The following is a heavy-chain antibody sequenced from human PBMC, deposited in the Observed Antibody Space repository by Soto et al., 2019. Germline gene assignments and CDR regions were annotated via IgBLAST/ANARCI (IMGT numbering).Heavy chain of an antibody. CDR2: INYSGST. Sequence: SETLSLTCAVYGGSFSGYYWSWIRQPPGKGLEWIGNINYSGSTNYNPSLKSRVTISVDTSKNQFSLKLSSVTAADTAMYYCSRPIDGSHDYWGQGTQVTVSS. V-gene: IGHV4-34*01. D-gene: IGHD1-26*01. CDR3: SRPIDGSHDY. J-gene: IGHJ4*02. CDR1: GGSFSGYY.